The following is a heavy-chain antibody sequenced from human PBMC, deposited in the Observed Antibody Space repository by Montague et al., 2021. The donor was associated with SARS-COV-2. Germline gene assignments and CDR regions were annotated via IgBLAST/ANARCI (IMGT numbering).Heavy chain of an antibody. D-gene: IGHD3-3*01. CDR3: ASHANLDWYYFDY. CDR2: IYHYGSA. V-gene: IGHV4-59*08. CDR1: GGSISSSY. Sequence: SETLSLTCSVSGGSISSSYWSWIRQPPGEGLEWIGYIYHYGSAKYNPSLKSRVTISVDTSKNQFSLKLSSVTAVDTAVYYCASHANLDWYYFDYWGQGTLVTVSS. J-gene: IGHJ4*02.